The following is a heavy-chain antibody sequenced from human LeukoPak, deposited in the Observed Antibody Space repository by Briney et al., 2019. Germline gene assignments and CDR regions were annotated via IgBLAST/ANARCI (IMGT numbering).Heavy chain of an antibody. D-gene: IGHD6-13*01. Sequence: PSETLSLTCTVSGGSISSYYWSWIRQPPGKGLEWIGYIYTSGSTNYNPSLKSRVTISVDTSKNLFSLKLSSVTAADTAVYYCARRRLAAASMDVWGKGTTVTVSS. J-gene: IGHJ6*04. V-gene: IGHV4-4*09. CDR3: ARRRLAAASMDV. CDR2: IYTSGST. CDR1: GGSISSYY.